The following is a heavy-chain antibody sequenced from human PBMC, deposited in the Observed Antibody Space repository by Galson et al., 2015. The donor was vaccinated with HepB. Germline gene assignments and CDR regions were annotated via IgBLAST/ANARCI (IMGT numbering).Heavy chain of an antibody. Sequence: ETLSLTCTVSGGSISSYYWSWIRQPPGKGLEWIGYIYYSGSTNYNPSLKSRVTISVDTSKNQFSLKLSSVTAADTAVYYCARCGHSSSWPHYYYYGMDVWGQGATVTVSS. CDR3: ARCGHSSSWPHYYYYGMDV. CDR2: IYYSGST. CDR1: GGSISSYY. V-gene: IGHV4-59*08. J-gene: IGHJ6*02. D-gene: IGHD6-13*01.